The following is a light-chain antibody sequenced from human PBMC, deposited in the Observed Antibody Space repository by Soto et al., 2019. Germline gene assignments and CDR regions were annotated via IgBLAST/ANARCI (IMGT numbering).Light chain of an antibody. V-gene: IGKV1-5*03. CDR2: KAS. CDR1: QSISSW. CDR3: QQYNSYWT. Sequence: DIQMTQSPSTLSASVGDRVTITCRASQSISSWLAWYQQKAGKAPKLLIYKASSLESGVPSRFSGSGSGTEFTLTSSSLQPDDFATYYCQQYNSYWTFGQGTKVEIK. J-gene: IGKJ1*01.